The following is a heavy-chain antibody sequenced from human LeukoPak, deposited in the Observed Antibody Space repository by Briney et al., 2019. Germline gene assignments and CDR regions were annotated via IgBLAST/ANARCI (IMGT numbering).Heavy chain of an antibody. CDR2: INPNNGGT. J-gene: IGHJ1*01. V-gene: IGHV1-2*07. CDR3: ARDDSGANFQH. CDR1: GYTVTTNF. D-gene: IGHD6-19*01. Sequence: ASVKVSCTASGYTVTTNFIHWVRQAPGHGLEWMGWINPNNGGTLYSNQFQGRGTMTRDTSVNTVYMELSSLRSDDTAVYYCARDDSGANFQHWGQGTLVTVSS.